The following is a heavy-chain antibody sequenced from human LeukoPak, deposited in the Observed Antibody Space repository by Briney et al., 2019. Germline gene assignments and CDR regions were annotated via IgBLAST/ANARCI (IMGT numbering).Heavy chain of an antibody. CDR2: IWFDGSNE. Sequence: PGRSLRLSCAASGFTFSTYGMNWVRQAPGKGLEWVAVIWFDGSNEYYAESVRGRFTISRDNSENTLYLQMNSLRGEDTAVYYCARFWKEYYGMDVWGQGTTVTVSS. J-gene: IGHJ6*02. V-gene: IGHV3-33*01. CDR1: GFTFSTYG. D-gene: IGHD1-1*01. CDR3: ARFWKEYYGMDV.